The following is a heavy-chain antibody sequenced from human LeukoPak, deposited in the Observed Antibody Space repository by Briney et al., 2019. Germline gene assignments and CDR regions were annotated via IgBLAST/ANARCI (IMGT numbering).Heavy chain of an antibody. CDR3: ARTEIAVAGTGGDYYYYYGMDV. J-gene: IGHJ6*02. CDR1: GYTFTSYG. V-gene: IGHV1-18*01. CDR2: ISADNGNT. Sequence: GASVKVSCKASGYTFTSYGISWVRQAPGQGLEWMGCISADNGNTNYAQKFQGRVTMTTDTSTGTAYMELRSLRSDDSAVYYCARTEIAVAGTGGDYYYYYGMDVWGQGTTVTVSS. D-gene: IGHD6-13*01.